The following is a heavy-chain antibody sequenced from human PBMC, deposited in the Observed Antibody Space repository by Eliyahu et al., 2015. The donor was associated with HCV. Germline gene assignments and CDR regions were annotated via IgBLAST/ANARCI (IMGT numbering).Heavy chain of an antibody. V-gene: IGHV3-23*01. J-gene: IGHJ4*02. Sequence: EVQLLESGGGLVQPGGSLRLSXVASGFAFSSYAXXWVRQAPGTGLEWVSALGGSGHITYNADSVKGRFTISRDNSKNTLFLQMNSLRAEDTAVYYCARADYGDFVVHWGQGTLVIVSS. CDR1: GFAFSSYA. CDR3: ARADYGDFVVH. D-gene: IGHD4-17*01. CDR2: LGGSGHIT.